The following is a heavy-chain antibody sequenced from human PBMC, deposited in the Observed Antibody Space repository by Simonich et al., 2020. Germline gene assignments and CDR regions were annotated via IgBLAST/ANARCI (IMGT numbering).Heavy chain of an antibody. V-gene: IGHV3-30*07. CDR3: ARDRNWGWFDP. Sequence: QVQLVESGGGVVQPGRSLRLSCAASGFTFSSYAMHWVRQAPGRGREGVAVISYDGSNKYYADSVKGRFTISRDNSKNTLYLQMNSRRAEDTAVYYCARDRNWGWFDPWGQGTLVTVSS. J-gene: IGHJ5*02. CDR2: ISYDGSNK. CDR1: GFTFSSYA. D-gene: IGHD7-27*01.